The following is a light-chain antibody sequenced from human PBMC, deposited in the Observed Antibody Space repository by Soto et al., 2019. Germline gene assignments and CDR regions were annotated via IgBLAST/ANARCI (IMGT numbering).Light chain of an antibody. V-gene: IGLV2-8*01. CDR3: RSYARSNNVV. CDR1: SSDVGGYNY. Sequence: QSALTQTPSASGSPGQSVTISCTGTSSDVGGYNYVSWYQQHPGKAPKLIIYEVSERPSGVPDRFSGSKSGNTASLTVSGLQAEDEADYYCRSYARSNNVVFGGGTKLTVL. J-gene: IGLJ3*02. CDR2: EVS.